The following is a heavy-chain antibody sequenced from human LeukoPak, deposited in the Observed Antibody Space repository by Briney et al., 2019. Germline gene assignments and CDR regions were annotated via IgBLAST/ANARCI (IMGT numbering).Heavy chain of an antibody. CDR3: ASPSFPWFGEFLHDAFDI. CDR1: GYTFTSYA. D-gene: IGHD3-10*01. CDR2: INAGNGNT. V-gene: IGHV1-3*01. Sequence: GASVKVSCKASGYTFTSYAMHWVRQAPGQRLEWMGWINAGNGNTKYSQKFQGRVTITRDTSASTAYMELSSLRSEDTAVYYCASPSFPWFGEFLHDAFDIWGQGTMVTVSS. J-gene: IGHJ3*02.